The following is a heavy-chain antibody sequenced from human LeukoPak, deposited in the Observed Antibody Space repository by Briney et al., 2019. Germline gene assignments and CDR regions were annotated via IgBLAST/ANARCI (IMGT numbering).Heavy chain of an antibody. CDR3: AKSNGYGLIDI. V-gene: IGHV4-4*02. CDR1: GGSISSSNW. CDR2: IFYSGST. D-gene: IGHD3-22*01. J-gene: IGHJ3*02. Sequence: PSETLSLTCAVSGGSISSSNWWSWVRQPPGKGLEWIGNIFYSGSTYYSPSLESRVTISLDTSRNQFSLKLNSVTAADTAVYYCAKSNGYGLIDIWGQGTMVTVSS.